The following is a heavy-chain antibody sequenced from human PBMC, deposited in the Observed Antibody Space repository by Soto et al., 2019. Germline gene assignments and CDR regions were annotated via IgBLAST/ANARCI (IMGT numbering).Heavy chain of an antibody. D-gene: IGHD3-9*01. CDR3: ARLEGLATISYYFDY. CDR1: GDSINSDNYY. CDR2: IYYRGNT. J-gene: IGHJ4*02. Sequence: QLQLQESGPGLVKPSETLSLTCSVSGDSINSDNYYWGWIRQPPGKGLEWIGSIYYRGNTYYNPSLKARVTLSLHKSKSQFSLKLNSVTAADSAVYFCARLEGLATISYYFDYWGQGTLVTVSS. V-gene: IGHV4-39*01.